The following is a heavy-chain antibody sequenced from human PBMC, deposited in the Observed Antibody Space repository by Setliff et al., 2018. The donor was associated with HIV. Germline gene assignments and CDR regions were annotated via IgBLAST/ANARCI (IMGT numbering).Heavy chain of an antibody. V-gene: IGHV4-59*11. CDR2: IYYSGTT. J-gene: IGHJ4*02. D-gene: IGHD6-6*01. CDR1: GGSISNQY. CDR3: ARLRVSSSSQTFDH. Sequence: LSLTCTVSGGSISNQYWSWIRQPQGKGLEWIGYIYYSGTTHHNPSLKSRVAMSVDTSKNQFSLDLTSVTPADTAVYYCARLRVSSSSQTFDHWGQGILVTVSS.